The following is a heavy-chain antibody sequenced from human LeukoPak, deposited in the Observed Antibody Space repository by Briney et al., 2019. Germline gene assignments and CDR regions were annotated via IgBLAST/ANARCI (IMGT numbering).Heavy chain of an antibody. Sequence: VGSLRLSCAASGFTFSSYWMSWVRQAPGKGLEWVANIKQDGSEKYYVDSVKGRFTISRDNAKNSLYLQMNSLRAEDTAVYYCARDDFWSGYPAYYYYYMDVWGKGTTVTVSS. J-gene: IGHJ6*03. V-gene: IGHV3-7*01. CDR3: ARDDFWSGYPAYYYYYMDV. D-gene: IGHD3-3*01. CDR2: IKQDGSEK. CDR1: GFTFSSYW.